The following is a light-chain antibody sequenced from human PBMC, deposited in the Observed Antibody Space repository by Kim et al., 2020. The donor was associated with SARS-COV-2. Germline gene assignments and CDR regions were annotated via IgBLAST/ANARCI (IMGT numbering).Light chain of an antibody. CDR2: WAS. CDR1: QSVLYSSNNKNY. J-gene: IGKJ3*01. CDR3: QQYYSTPLT. Sequence: DIVMTQSLDSLAVSLGERATINCKSSQSVLYSSNNKNYLAWYQQKTGQPPNLLIYWASTRESGVPDRFSGSGSGTDFTLTISSLQAEDVAVYYCQQYYSTPLTFGPGTEVDIK. V-gene: IGKV4-1*01.